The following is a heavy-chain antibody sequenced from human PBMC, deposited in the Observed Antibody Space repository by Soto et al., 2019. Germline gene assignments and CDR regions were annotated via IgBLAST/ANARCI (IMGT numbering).Heavy chain of an antibody. V-gene: IGHV1-18*01. CDR3: AREPTYCGGDCYSGSFDY. D-gene: IGHD2-21*02. CDR2: ISAYNGNT. Sequence: QVQLVQSGAEVKKPGASVKVSCKASGYTFTSYGISWVRQAPGQGLEWMGWISAYNGNTNYAQKLQGRVTMTTDTSTSTACMELRSLRSDDTAVYYCAREPTYCGGDCYSGSFDYWGQGTLVTVSS. CDR1: GYTFTSYG. J-gene: IGHJ4*02.